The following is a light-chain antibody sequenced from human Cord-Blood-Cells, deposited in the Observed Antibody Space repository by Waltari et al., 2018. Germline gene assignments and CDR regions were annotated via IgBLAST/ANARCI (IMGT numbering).Light chain of an antibody. CDR1: SSNIGAGHD. CDR2: GNS. V-gene: IGLV1-40*01. Sequence: QSVLTQPPSVSVAPGQRVTISCTGRSSNIGAGHDVHWYQQLPGTAPKLLIYGNSNRPSGVPDRFSGSKSGTSASLAITGLQAEDEADYYCQSYDSSLSGSEVVFGGGTKLTVL. CDR3: QSYDSSLSGSEVV. J-gene: IGLJ2*01.